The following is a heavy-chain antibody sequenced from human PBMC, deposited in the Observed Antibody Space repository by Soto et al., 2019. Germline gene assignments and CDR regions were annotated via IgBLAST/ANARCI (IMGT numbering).Heavy chain of an antibody. D-gene: IGHD2-15*01. CDR2: ISWSGGSI. Sequence: EVQLLESGGGLEQPGGSLRLACEVSVLTFISYCMIWVRQVPGKGLEWVSVISWSGGSIYYADSVKGRFTISRDNSKNTLYLQMNSLRADDTALYYCAKGRSVGSSDYMDVWGTGTTATVSS. V-gene: IGHV3-23*01. CDR1: VLTFISYC. CDR3: AKGRSVGSSDYMDV. J-gene: IGHJ6*03.